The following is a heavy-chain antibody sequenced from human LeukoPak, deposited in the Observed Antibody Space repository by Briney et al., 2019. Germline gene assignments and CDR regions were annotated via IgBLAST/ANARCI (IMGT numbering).Heavy chain of an antibody. V-gene: IGHV3-48*01. J-gene: IGHJ4*02. CDR2: ITSSSTTI. Sequence: GGSLTLSCAASGFTFSSYAMSWVRQAPGKGLGWVSYITSSSTTIYYADSVKGRFTISRDNAKNSLYLQMNSLRAEDTAVYYCARELKSVGSGWYGTDYWGQGTLVTVSS. CDR3: ARELKSVGSGWYGTDY. CDR1: GFTFSSYA. D-gene: IGHD6-19*01.